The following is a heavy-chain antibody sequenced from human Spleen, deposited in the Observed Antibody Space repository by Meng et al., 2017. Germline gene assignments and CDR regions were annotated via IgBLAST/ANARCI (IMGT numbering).Heavy chain of an antibody. CDR2: IGHSGFT. CDR3: VRSSGWVKTGFDP. V-gene: IGHV4-39*01. CDR1: GDSISSSDSY. D-gene: IGHD6-19*01. Sequence: QPQLQESGPGLVKPSETLSLTCSVSGDSISSSDSYWGWIRQSPGKGLEWIGSIGHSGFTYYTPSLESRVTVSVDTSRSQFSLELTSVTAADTAVYHCVRSSGWVKTGFDPWGQGTLVTVSS. J-gene: IGHJ5*02.